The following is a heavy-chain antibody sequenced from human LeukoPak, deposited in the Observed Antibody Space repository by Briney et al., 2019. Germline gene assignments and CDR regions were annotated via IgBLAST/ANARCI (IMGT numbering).Heavy chain of an antibody. D-gene: IGHD1-26*01. CDR2: IYHSGST. Sequence: PSETLSLTCTVSGDSISNYYWNWIRQPPGKGLEWIGYIYHSGSTNYNPSLKSRVTLSVDTSKNQFSLKLSSVTAADTAVYYCARDQEYSGSYYRYFDFWGQGALVTVSS. CDR3: ARDQEYSGSYYRYFDF. CDR1: GDSISNYY. V-gene: IGHV4-59*01. J-gene: IGHJ4*02.